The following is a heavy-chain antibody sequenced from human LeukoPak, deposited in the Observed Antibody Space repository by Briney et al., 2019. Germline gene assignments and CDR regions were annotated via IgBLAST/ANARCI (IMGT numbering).Heavy chain of an antibody. CDR2: ISSSSSYI. CDR3: ARDQVYSGYDCCDY. Sequence: GGSLRLSCAASGFTFSSYSMNWVRQAPGKGLEWVSSISSSSSYIYYADSVKGRFTISRDNAKNSLYLQMNSLRAEDTAVHYCARDQVYSGYDCCDYWGQGTLVTVSS. V-gene: IGHV3-21*01. J-gene: IGHJ4*02. D-gene: IGHD5-12*01. CDR1: GFTFSSYS.